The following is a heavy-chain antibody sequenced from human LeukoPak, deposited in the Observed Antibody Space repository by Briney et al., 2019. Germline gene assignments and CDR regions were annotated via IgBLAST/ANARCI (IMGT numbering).Heavy chain of an antibody. J-gene: IGHJ4*02. CDR1: GFTFSSYA. D-gene: IGHD6-19*01. Sequence: PGGSLRLSCAASGFTFSSYAMHWVRQAPGKGLEWVAVISYDGSNKYYADSVKGRFTISRDNSKNTLYLQMNSLRAEDTAVYYCAKDRDSSGWYSIDYWGQGTLVTVSS. CDR2: ISYDGSNK. V-gene: IGHV3-30-3*02. CDR3: AKDRDSSGWYSIDY.